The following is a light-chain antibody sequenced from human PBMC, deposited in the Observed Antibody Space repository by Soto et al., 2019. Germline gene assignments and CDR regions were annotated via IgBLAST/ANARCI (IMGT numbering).Light chain of an antibody. CDR3: SSYTTSNTRQIV. Sequence: QSALTQPASVSGSPGQSITISCTGTSSDVGGYNYVSWYQQHPGKAPKFMIYDVSNRPSGVSNRFSGSKSGNTASLTISGLQADDEAYYYCSSYTTSNTRQIVFGTGTKLTVL. CDR1: SSDVGGYNY. J-gene: IGLJ1*01. CDR2: DVS. V-gene: IGLV2-14*01.